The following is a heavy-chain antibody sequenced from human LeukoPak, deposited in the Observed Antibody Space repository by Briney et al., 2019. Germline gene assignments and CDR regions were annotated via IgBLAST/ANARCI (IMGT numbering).Heavy chain of an antibody. CDR3: ARGDDFSGDY. J-gene: IGHJ4*02. CDR1: GFTFSTYW. CDR2: IHQDGNEK. Sequence: PGGSLRLSCAASGFTFSTYWMSWVRQAPGKGLEWVANIHQDGNEKYYVDSVEGRFTISRDNAKNSLFLQMNNLRFEDSAVYYCARGDDFSGDYWGQGTLVTVSS. D-gene: IGHD2-21*02. V-gene: IGHV3-7*04.